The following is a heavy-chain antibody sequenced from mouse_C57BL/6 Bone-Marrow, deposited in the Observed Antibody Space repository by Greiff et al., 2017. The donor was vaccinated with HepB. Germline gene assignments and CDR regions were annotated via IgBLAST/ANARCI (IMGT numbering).Heavy chain of an antibody. Sequence: QVTLKESGPGILQPSQTLSLTCSFSGFSLSTFGMGVGWIRQPSGKGLEWLAHIWWDDDKYYNPALKSRLTISKDTSKNQVFLKFAKVDTADTATYYCARLVTTCGYAMDYWGQGTSVTVSS. D-gene: IGHD2-2*01. CDR3: ARLVTTCGYAMDY. J-gene: IGHJ4*01. CDR2: IWWDDDK. CDR1: GFSLSTFGMG. V-gene: IGHV8-8*01.